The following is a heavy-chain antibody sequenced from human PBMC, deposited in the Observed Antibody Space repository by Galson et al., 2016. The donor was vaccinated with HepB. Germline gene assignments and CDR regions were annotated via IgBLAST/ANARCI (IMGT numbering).Heavy chain of an antibody. V-gene: IGHV3-48*01. J-gene: IGHJ4*02. CDR3: ARDQPYYYGSGSYPPYYFDS. Sequence: SLRLSCAASDFTFRDYGMNWVRQAPGKGLEWFSYISSSSITIYYADSVKGRFTISRDNAKNSLYLQMNSLRVEDTAVYYCARDQPYYYGSGSYPPYYFDSWGQGTLVTVSS. D-gene: IGHD3-10*01. CDR1: DFTFRDYG. CDR2: ISSSSITI.